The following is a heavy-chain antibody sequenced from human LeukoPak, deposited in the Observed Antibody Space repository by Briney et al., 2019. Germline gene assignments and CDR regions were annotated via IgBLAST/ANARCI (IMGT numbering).Heavy chain of an antibody. CDR3: ATSSIYGSGSYHH. V-gene: IGHV4-4*09. D-gene: IGHD3-10*01. J-gene: IGHJ5*02. CDR2: IYTSGRT. CDR1: GGSISSYY. Sequence: SDPLSLPCSVSGGSISSYYWSWIRQPPGKGLEGIGYIYTSGRTKYNPSLKSRVTISVDTSKNQFSQKLSSVTAADTAVYYWATSSIYGSGSYHHWGQGTLVTVAS.